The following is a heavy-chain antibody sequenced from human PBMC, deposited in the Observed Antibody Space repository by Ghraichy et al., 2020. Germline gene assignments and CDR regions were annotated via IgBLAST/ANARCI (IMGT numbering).Heavy chain of an antibody. D-gene: IGHD2-2*01. J-gene: IGHJ4*02. CDR2: IKEDGGEK. Sequence: GGSLRLSCAASGFSFSSYWMSWVRQAPGKGLEWVANIKEDGGEKNYVDSVKGRFTISRDNAKNSLYLQMNSLRAEDTAVYYCVSLPRKYDYWGQGTLVTVSS. CDR3: VSLPRKYDY. CDR1: GFSFSSYW. V-gene: IGHV3-7*02.